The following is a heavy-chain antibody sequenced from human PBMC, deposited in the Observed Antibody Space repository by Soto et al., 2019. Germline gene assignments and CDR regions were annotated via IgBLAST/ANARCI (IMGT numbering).Heavy chain of an antibody. V-gene: IGHV4-59*01. CDR1: GGSITDYY. Sequence: SETLSLTCTVSGGSITDYYWSWIRQPPGKALEGIGYGYHSVSIHYNPSLKTRVTISVDTSENQFSLRLSSVTAADTAVYYFARAFAGFGAYWYFDLWGRGTLVTVSS. CDR3: ARAFAGFGAYWYFDL. CDR2: GYHSVSI. D-gene: IGHD3-16*01. J-gene: IGHJ2*01.